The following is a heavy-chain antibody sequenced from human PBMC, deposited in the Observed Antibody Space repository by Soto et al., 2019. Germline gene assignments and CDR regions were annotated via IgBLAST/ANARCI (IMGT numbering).Heavy chain of an antibody. V-gene: IGHV1-18*01. J-gene: IGHJ5*02. CDR3: ARDLSWFGESTQFAP. CDR1: GYTFTSYG. D-gene: IGHD3-10*01. Sequence: ASVKLSCKACGYTFTSYGISCLRQAPGQGHEWMGWISAYNGNTNYAQKLQGRVTMTTDTSTSTAYMELRSLRSDDTAVYYCARDLSWFGESTQFAPWGQGTLVTVSS. CDR2: ISAYNGNT.